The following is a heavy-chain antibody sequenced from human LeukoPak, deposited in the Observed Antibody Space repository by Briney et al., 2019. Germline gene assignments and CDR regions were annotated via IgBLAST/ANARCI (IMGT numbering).Heavy chain of an antibody. CDR2: IYYVATTTY. V-gene: IGHV4-59*01. J-gene: IGHJ4*02. Sequence: PSETLSLTCTVSGGSISSYYWSWIRQPPGKGREWIGSIYYVATTTYNCNPSLKSRVTISVDTSKNEFSLKLSSVTAADTAMYYCARDVGYCSGGSCYHRFDYWGQGTLVTVSS. CDR3: ARDVGYCSGGSCYHRFDY. CDR1: GGSISSYY. D-gene: IGHD2-15*01.